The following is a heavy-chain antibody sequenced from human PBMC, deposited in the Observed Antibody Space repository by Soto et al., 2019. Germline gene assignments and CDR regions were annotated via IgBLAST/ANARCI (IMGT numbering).Heavy chain of an antibody. CDR1: GCSISSYY. CDR3: AGAPLDGFGELLPEFDY. D-gene: IGHD3-10*01. J-gene: IGHJ4*02. V-gene: IGHV4-59*01. CDR2: IYYSGST. Sequence: QVQLQESGPGLVKPSETLSLTCTVSGCSISSYYWSWIRQPPGKGLEWIGYIYYSGSTNYDPSLKSRVPISVETYKNQFSLKLSSVTAADTAVYYCAGAPLDGFGELLPEFDYWGQGTLVTVSS.